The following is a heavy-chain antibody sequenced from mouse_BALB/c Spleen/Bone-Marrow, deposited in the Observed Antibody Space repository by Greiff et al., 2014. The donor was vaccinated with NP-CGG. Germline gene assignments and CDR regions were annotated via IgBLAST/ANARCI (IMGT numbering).Heavy chain of an antibody. D-gene: IGHD2-1*01. Sequence: EVHLVESGGGLVQPGGSLRLSCATSGFTFTDYYMSWVRQPPGRALEWLGFIREKANGYTTEYSASVKGRFTISRDNSQSIVYLQMNTLRTEDSATYYCARDDGNYHCFDYWGQGTTLTVSS. J-gene: IGHJ2*01. CDR3: ARDDGNYHCFDY. V-gene: IGHV7-3*02. CDR1: GFTFTDYY. CDR2: IREKANGYTT.